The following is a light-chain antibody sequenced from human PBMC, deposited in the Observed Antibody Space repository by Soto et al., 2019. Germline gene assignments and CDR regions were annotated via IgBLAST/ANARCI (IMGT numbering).Light chain of an antibody. V-gene: IGLV1-44*01. CDR2: SND. Sequence: QSVLTQPPSASGTPGQRVSISCSGGRSNIGSNLVSWYQQLPGTAPKLLLYSNDQRPSGVPDRFSGPKSGTSASLAVSELQSEDEADYFCASWDDSLKGVLFGGGTKLTVL. J-gene: IGLJ3*02. CDR1: RSNIGSNL. CDR3: ASWDDSLKGVL.